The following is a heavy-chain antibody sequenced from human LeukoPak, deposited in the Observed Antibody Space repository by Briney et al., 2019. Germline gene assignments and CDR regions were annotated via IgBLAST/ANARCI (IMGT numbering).Heavy chain of an antibody. Sequence: SVKVSCKASGGTFSSYAISWVRQAPGQGLEWMGGIIPIFGTANYAQKFQGRVTITADESTSTAYMELSSLRSEDTAVYYCARDYSSSYDAFDIWGQGTMVTVSS. CDR3: ARDYSSSYDAFDI. V-gene: IGHV1-69*13. D-gene: IGHD6-6*01. CDR1: GGTFSSYA. J-gene: IGHJ3*02. CDR2: IIPIFGTA.